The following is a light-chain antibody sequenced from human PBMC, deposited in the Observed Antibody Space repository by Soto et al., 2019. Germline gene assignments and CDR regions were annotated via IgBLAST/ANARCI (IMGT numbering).Light chain of an antibody. CDR2: DAS. CDR1: QSVSKY. CDR3: QQRSNWPQIT. J-gene: IGKJ4*01. Sequence: EIVLTQSPATLSLYPGERATLSCRASQSVSKYLAWYQQKPGQAPRLLIHDASNRATGIPARFSGSGSGTDFTLTISSLEPEDFGVYYCQQRSNWPQITVGGGTNVQIK. V-gene: IGKV3-11*01.